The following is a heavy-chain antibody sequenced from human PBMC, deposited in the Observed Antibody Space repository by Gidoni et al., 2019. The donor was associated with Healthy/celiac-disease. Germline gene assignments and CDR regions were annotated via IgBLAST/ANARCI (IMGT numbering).Heavy chain of an antibody. CDR1: GFTFDDYA. V-gene: IGHV3-43D*03. D-gene: IGHD6-19*01. CDR2: ISWDGGST. CDR3: AKDRAGIAVAGYFDY. Sequence: EVQLVESGGVVVQPGGSLRLSCAASGFTFDDYAMHWFRQAPGKGLEWVSLISWDGGSTYYADSVKGRFTISRDNSKNSLYLQMNSLRAEDTALYYCAKDRAGIAVAGYFDYWGQGTLVTVSS. J-gene: IGHJ4*02.